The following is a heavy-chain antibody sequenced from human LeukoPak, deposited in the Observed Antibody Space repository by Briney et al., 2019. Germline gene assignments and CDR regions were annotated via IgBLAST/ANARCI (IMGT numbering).Heavy chain of an antibody. V-gene: IGHV4-34*01. D-gene: IGHD6-13*01. Sequence: PSETLSLTCAVYGGSFSGYYWSWIRQPPGKGLEWIGEINHSGSTNYNPSLKSRVTISVDTSKNQFSLKLSSVTAADTAVYYCARLPGYSSSWYFDLWGRGTLATVSS. CDR3: ARLPGYSSSWYFDL. CDR2: INHSGST. J-gene: IGHJ2*01. CDR1: GGSFSGYY.